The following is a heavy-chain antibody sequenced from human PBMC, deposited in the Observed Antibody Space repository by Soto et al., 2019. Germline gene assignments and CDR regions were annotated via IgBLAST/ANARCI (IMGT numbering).Heavy chain of an antibody. D-gene: IGHD2-21*02. CDR1: GYSFTSYW. V-gene: IGHV5-51*01. CDR3: ARDPSVVVTAIRTYYYYGMDV. J-gene: IGHJ6*02. CDR2: IYPGDSDT. Sequence: GESLKIFCKGSGYSFTSYWIGWVRQMPGKGLEWMGIIYPGDSDTRYSPSFQGQVTISADKSISTAYLQMNSLRAEDTAVYYCARDPSVVVTAIRTYYYYGMDVWGQGTTVTVSS.